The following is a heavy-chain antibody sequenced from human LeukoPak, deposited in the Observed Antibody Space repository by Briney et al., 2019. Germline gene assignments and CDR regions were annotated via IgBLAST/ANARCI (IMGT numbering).Heavy chain of an antibody. CDR3: ARDLHGGYGMDV. Sequence: QPGGSLRLSCAASGFILSSYDMHWVRQATGKSLEWVSVIGIAADTYYTGSVEGRFTISRENSKNSLYLQMNNLRAGDTAVYYCARDLHGGYGMDVWGQGTTVTVSS. D-gene: IGHD3-10*01. CDR2: IGIAADT. CDR1: GFILSSYD. J-gene: IGHJ6*02. V-gene: IGHV3-13*04.